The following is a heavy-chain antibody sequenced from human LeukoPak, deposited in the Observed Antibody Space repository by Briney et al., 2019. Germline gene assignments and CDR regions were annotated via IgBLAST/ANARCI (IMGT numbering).Heavy chain of an antibody. V-gene: IGHV1-2*02. CDR1: GYTFTGYY. CDR2: INPNSGGT. Sequence: ASVKVSCKASGYTFTGYYIHWVRQAPGQGLEWMGWINPNSGGTNYAQKFQGRVTMTRDTSISTAYMELSRLRSDDTAVYYCARTAEEYSSSWYSRDWFDPWGQGTLVTVSS. CDR3: ARTAEEYSSSWYSRDWFDP. D-gene: IGHD6-13*01. J-gene: IGHJ5*02.